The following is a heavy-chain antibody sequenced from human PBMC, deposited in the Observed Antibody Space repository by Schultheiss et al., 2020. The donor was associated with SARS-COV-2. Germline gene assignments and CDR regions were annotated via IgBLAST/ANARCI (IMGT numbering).Heavy chain of an antibody. CDR3: ARKNYGDYENWFDP. V-gene: IGHV4-61*08. CDR1: GGSISSGGYS. Sequence: SETLSLTCAVSGGSISSGGYSWSWIRQPPGKGLEWIGYIYYSGSTNYNPSLKSRVTISVDTSKNQFSLKLSSVTAADTAVYYCARKNYGDYENWFDPWGQGTLVTVSS. D-gene: IGHD4-17*01. CDR2: IYYSGST. J-gene: IGHJ5*02.